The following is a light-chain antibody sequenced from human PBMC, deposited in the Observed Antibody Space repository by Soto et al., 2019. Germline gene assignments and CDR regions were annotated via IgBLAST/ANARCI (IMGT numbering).Light chain of an antibody. V-gene: IGKV1-33*01. Sequence: IQMTQSPSSLSASVGDRVTITCQASQDIRHYLNWYQHKPGEAPKLLIYDASNLETGVPSRFSGGGYGTHFTLTISTLQPEDFSTYSCQQYDNLPLTFGGGTKVESK. CDR1: QDIRHY. J-gene: IGKJ4*01. CDR2: DAS. CDR3: QQYDNLPLT.